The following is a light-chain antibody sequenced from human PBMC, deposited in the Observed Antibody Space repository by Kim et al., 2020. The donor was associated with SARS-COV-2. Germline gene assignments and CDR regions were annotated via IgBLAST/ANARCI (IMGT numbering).Light chain of an antibody. CDR2: DVS. CDR3: CSYAGSHTFV. CDR1: SSDVGGYNY. J-gene: IGLJ2*01. Sequence: GESVTISCTATSSDVGGYNYVSWYQQHPGKAPKLMISDVSKRPSGVPDRFSGSKSGNTASLTISGLQAEDEADYYCCSYAGSHTFVFGGGTQLTVL. V-gene: IGLV2-11*01.